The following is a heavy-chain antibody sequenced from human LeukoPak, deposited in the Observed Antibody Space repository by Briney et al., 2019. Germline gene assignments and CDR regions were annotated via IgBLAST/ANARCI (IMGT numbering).Heavy chain of an antibody. CDR1: GYTLTELS. V-gene: IGHV1-18*01. CDR3: ARIYYDSSGYSPYDY. Sequence: ASVKVSCKVSGYTLTELSMHWVRQAPGQGLEWMGWISADNGNTNYAQKVQGRVTMTTDTSTSTAYMELRSLRSDDTAVYYCARIYYDSSGYSPYDYWGQGTLVTVSS. J-gene: IGHJ4*02. D-gene: IGHD3-22*01. CDR2: ISADNGNT.